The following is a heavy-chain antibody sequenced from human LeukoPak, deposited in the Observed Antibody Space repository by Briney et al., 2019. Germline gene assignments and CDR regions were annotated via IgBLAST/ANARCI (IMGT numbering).Heavy chain of an antibody. CDR3: ASPPRSGSGYFPRDA. CDR1: GGTFSSYA. Sequence: VKVSCKASGGTFSSYAISWMRQAPGQGLEWMGGIIPIFGTANYAQKFQGRVTITADESTSTAYMELSSLRSEDTAVYYCASPPRSGSGYFPRDAWGQGTLVTVSS. D-gene: IGHD3-22*01. V-gene: IGHV1-69*01. J-gene: IGHJ5*02. CDR2: IIPIFGTA.